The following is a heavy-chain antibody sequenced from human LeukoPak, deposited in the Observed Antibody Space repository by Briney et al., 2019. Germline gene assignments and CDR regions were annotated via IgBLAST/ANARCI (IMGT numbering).Heavy chain of an antibody. Sequence: GGSLRLSCAASGFTFSIYEMNWVRRAPGKGLEWVSGVRGSGTRTDYADPVKGRFTISRDNSKHTLYLQMNSLRAEDTAIYYCAKTSRTNSNYDSPFDFWGQGTLVTVSS. CDR3: AKTSRTNSNYDSPFDF. D-gene: IGHD5-12*01. CDR1: GFTFSIYE. J-gene: IGHJ4*02. CDR2: VRGSGTRT. V-gene: IGHV3-23*01.